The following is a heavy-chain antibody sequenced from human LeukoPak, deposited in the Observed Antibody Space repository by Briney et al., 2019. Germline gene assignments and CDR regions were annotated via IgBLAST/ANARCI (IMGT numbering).Heavy chain of an antibody. V-gene: IGHV3-53*01. CDR2: IYSGGST. CDR1: GFTVSNNY. J-gene: IGHJ4*02. Sequence: GGSLRLSCAASGFTVSNNYMSWVRQAPGKGLEWASVIYSGGSTYYADSVKGRFTISRDNSKNTLYLQMNSLRAEDTAVYYCARSLDGIAASSDYWGQGTLVTVSS. CDR3: ARSLDGIAASSDY. D-gene: IGHD6-13*01.